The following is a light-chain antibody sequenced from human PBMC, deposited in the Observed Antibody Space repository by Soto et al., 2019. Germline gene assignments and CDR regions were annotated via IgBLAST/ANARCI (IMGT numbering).Light chain of an antibody. CDR3: QSYDSSNYVV. CDR1: SGSIASNY. J-gene: IGLJ2*01. Sequence: NFMLTQPHSVSESPGKTVTISCTRSSGSIASNYVQWYQQRPGSAPTTVIYEDNQRPSGVPDRFSGSIDSSSNSASHTISGLKTEDEADYYCQSYDSSNYVVFGGGTKLTVL. V-gene: IGLV6-57*04. CDR2: EDN.